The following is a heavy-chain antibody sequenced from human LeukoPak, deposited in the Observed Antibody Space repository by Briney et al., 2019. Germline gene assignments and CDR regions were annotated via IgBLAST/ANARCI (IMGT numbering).Heavy chain of an antibody. CDR3: ARVSGSYFEREIDY. CDR1: GFTVSSNY. Sequence: GGSLRLSCAASGFTVSSNYMSWVRQAPGKGLEWDSVIYSGGSTYYADSVKGRFTISRDNSKNTLYLQMNSLRAEDTAVYYCARVSGSYFEREIDYWGQGTLVTVSS. D-gene: IGHD1-26*01. V-gene: IGHV3-53*01. CDR2: IYSGGST. J-gene: IGHJ4*02.